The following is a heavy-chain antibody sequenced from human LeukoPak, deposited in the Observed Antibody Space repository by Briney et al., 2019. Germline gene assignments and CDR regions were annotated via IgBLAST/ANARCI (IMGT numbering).Heavy chain of an antibody. V-gene: IGHV3-11*01. D-gene: IGHD5-12*01. CDR1: GFTFSNSA. CDR2: LSGSGITT. Sequence: GGSLRLSCAASGFTFSNSAMTWVRQAPGKGLEWVSTLSGSGITTYYADSVKGRFTISRDNAKNSLYLQMNSLRAEDTAVYYCARAWRNYFDYWGQGTLVTVSS. J-gene: IGHJ4*02. CDR3: ARAWRNYFDY.